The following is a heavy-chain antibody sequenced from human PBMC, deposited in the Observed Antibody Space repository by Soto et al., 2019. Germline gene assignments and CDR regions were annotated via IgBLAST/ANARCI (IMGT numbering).Heavy chain of an antibody. J-gene: IGHJ4*02. Sequence: QVQLVGSGGGVSQPGRSLGLSVPASGFSLGSCAMPWVRQPPGRGREGVAVVSHDGSNKYYADSVKGRVTISRDNSINTVYLQMNSLRAEDTAVYYCARVSIAVAGIAYYFDYWGQGTLVTVSS. CDR2: VSHDGSNK. CDR3: ARVSIAVAGIAYYFDY. V-gene: IGHV3-30-3*01. CDR1: GFSLGSCA. D-gene: IGHD6-19*01.